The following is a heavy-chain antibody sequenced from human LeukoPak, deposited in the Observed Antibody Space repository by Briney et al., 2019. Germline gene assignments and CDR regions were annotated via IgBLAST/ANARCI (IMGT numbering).Heavy chain of an antibody. Sequence: PGGSLRLSCAASGFTFSGYGMHWVRRAPGKGLEWVAVISYDGSNKYYADSVKGRFTISRDNSKNTLYLQMNSLRAEDTAVYYCAKVGYAVTKTDWYFDLWGRGTLVTVSS. J-gene: IGHJ2*01. CDR3: AKVGYAVTKTDWYFDL. D-gene: IGHD4-17*01. CDR1: GFTFSGYG. V-gene: IGHV3-30*18. CDR2: ISYDGSNK.